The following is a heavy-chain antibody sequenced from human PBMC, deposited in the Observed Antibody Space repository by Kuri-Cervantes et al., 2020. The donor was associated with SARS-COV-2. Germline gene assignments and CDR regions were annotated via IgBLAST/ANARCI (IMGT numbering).Heavy chain of an antibody. V-gene: IGHV3-64D*08. Sequence: GSLRLSCAASGFTFSSYAMHWVRQAPGKGLEYVSAISSNGGSTYYADSVKGRFTISRDNSKNTLYLQMSSLRAEDTAVYYCVKVTTYYDFWSGYSYGMDVWGQETTVTVSS. CDR3: VKVTTYYDFWSGYSYGMDV. J-gene: IGHJ6*02. CDR2: ISSNGGST. CDR1: GFTFSSYA. D-gene: IGHD3-3*01.